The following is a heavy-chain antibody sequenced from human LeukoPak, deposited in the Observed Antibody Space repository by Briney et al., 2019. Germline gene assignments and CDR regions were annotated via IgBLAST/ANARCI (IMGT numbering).Heavy chain of an antibody. CDR2: ISGSGGST. D-gene: IGHD5-18*01. Sequence: PGGSLRLSCIASGFTFSNYAMSWVRQAPGKGLEWVSAISGSGGSTYYADSVKGRFTISRDNSKNTLYLQMNSLRAEDTAVYYCATVMHPDTAMVSIDYWGQGTLVTVSS. J-gene: IGHJ4*02. V-gene: IGHV3-23*01. CDR3: ATVMHPDTAMVSIDY. CDR1: GFTFSNYA.